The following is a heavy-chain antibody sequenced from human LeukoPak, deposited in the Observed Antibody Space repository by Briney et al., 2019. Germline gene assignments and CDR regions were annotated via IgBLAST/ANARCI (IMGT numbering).Heavy chain of an antibody. V-gene: IGHV3-30*18. CDR3: AKELDYGGKSPFHY. CDR2: ISYDGSNK. D-gene: IGHD4-23*01. CDR1: RFTFSDYG. J-gene: IGHJ4*02. Sequence: GRSLRLSCTASRFTFSDYGMHWVRQAPGKGLEWVAFISYDGSNKYYVDSVKGRFTISRDNSKNTLYLQMNSLRAEDTAVYYCAKELDYGGKSPFHYWGQGTLVTVSS.